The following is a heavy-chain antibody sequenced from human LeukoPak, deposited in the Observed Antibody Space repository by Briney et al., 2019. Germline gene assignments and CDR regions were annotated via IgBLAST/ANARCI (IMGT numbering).Heavy chain of an antibody. CDR3: VLVGYDSTGYFYNMDV. CDR1: GYSFTSYW. Sequence: GESLKISCKGSGYSFTSYWIGWVRQMPGKGLEWMGIIYPGDSDTRYSPSFQGQVTISADKSISTAYLQWSSLKASDTAMYYCVLVGYDSTGYFYNMDVCGKGNTVTVSS. V-gene: IGHV5-51*01. J-gene: IGHJ6*03. D-gene: IGHD3-22*01. CDR2: IYPGDSDT.